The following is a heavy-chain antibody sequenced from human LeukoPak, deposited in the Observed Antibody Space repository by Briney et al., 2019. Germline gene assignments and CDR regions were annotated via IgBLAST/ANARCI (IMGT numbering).Heavy chain of an antibody. CDR3: ARDLEGGSGYYSYFDY. Sequence: GGPVKVSCKASGYTFTGSYMHWVRQAPGQGLEWMGWINPNSGGTNYAQKFQGRVTMTRDTSISTAYMELSRLRSDDTAVYYCARDLEGGSGYYSYFDYWGQGTLVTVSS. V-gene: IGHV1-2*02. CDR2: INPNSGGT. CDR1: GYTFTGSY. J-gene: IGHJ4*02. D-gene: IGHD3-22*01.